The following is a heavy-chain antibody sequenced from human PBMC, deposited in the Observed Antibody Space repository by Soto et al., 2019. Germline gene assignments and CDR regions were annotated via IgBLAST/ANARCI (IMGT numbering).Heavy chain of an antibody. CDR1: GGSITTGGYY. D-gene: IGHD5-18*01. CDR3: ARDDTRAGYDY. V-gene: IGHV4-31*03. CDR2: IYYGGST. Sequence: QVQLQESGPGLVKPSQTLSLTCTVSGGSITTGGYYWSWIRQHPGKGLEWIGYIYYGGSTSYNPSLKRRITMSVDTSKNQFSLKLNSVTAADTAVYYCARDDTRAGYDYWGQGTLVTVSS. J-gene: IGHJ4*02.